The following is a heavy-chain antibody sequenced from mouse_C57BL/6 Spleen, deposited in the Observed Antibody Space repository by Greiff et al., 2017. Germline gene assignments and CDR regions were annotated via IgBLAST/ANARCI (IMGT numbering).Heavy chain of an antibody. D-gene: IGHD2-5*01. CDR1: GFTFSSYA. V-gene: IGHV5-4*01. CDR3: ARDSYSNYVGGFAY. Sequence: EVQVVESGGGLVKPGGSLKLSCAASGFTFSSYAMSWVRQTPEKRLEWVATISDGGSYTYYPDNVKGRFTISRDNAKNNLYLQMSHLKSEDTAMYYCARDSYSNYVGGFAYWGQGTLVTVSA. J-gene: IGHJ3*01. CDR2: ISDGGSYT.